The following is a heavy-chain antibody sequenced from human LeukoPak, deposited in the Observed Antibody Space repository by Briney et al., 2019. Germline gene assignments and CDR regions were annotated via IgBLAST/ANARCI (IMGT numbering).Heavy chain of an antibody. CDR2: IYYNGIT. D-gene: IGHD3-9*01. CDR3: ARQSDNYSTLTGYSYYFDS. CDR1: GGSISSYY. Sequence: SETLSLTCTVSGGSISSYYWGWIRQPPGKGLEWIGSIYYNGITYYNPSLKSRVTMSVDTFKNQFSLKLSSVTAADTAVYFCARQSDNYSTLTGYSYYFDSWGQGTLVTVSS. J-gene: IGHJ4*02. V-gene: IGHV4-39*01.